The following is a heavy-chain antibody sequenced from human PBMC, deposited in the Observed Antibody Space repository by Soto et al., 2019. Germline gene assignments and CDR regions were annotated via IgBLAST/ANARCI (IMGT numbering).Heavy chain of an antibody. Sequence: ASVKVSCKASGYTFTGYYMHWVRQAPGQGLEWMGWINPNSGGTNYAQKFQGWVTMTRETSISTAYMELSRLRSDDTAVYYCARDGFTWSDIVVVPAAIRRYYYYMDVWGKGTTVTVSS. V-gene: IGHV1-2*04. CDR3: ARDGFTWSDIVVVPAAIRRYYYYMDV. J-gene: IGHJ6*03. D-gene: IGHD2-2*02. CDR1: GYTFTGYY. CDR2: INPNSGGT.